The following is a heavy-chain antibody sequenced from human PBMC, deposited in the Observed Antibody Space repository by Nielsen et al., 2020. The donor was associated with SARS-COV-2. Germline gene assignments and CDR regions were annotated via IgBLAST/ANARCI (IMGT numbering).Heavy chain of an antibody. J-gene: IGHJ4*02. D-gene: IGHD1-26*01. V-gene: IGHV4-59*01. CDR1: GGSISSYY. CDR3: ARDGGVGATPGFDY. CDR2: IYYSGST. Sequence: SETLSLTCTVSGGSISSYYWSWIRQPPGKGLEWIGYIYYSGSTNYNPSLKSRVTISVDTSKNQFSLKLSSVTAADTAVYYCARDGGVGATPGFDYWGQGTLVTVSS.